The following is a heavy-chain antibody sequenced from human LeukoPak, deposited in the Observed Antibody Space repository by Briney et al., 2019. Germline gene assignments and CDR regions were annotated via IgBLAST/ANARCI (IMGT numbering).Heavy chain of an antibody. CDR1: GYSFTSYW. CDR3: AVPKESDGFDF. J-gene: IGHJ3*01. V-gene: IGHV5-51*01. CDR2: ILPGDSET. Sequence: GESLKISCKGSGYSFTSYWIGWVRQMPGKGLEWLGSILPGDSETRYSPSFQGHVTISGDMSFNIACLLLSGLKASDTGIYYCAVPKESDGFDFWGQGTMVTVSS.